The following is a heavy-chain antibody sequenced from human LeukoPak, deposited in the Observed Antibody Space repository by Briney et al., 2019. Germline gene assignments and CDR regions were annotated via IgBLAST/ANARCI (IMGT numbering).Heavy chain of an antibody. CDR1: GYTFTSYD. J-gene: IGHJ6*02. V-gene: IGHV1-8*01. CDR3: ARFAGSGSYYVGYYYYYGMDV. D-gene: IGHD3-10*01. Sequence: ASVKVSCKASGYTFTSYDINWVRQATGQGLEWMGWMNPNSGNTGYAQKFQGRITMTRNTSISTAYMELSSLRSEDTAVYYCARFAGSGSYYVGYYYYYGMDVWGQGTTVTVSS. CDR2: MNPNSGNT.